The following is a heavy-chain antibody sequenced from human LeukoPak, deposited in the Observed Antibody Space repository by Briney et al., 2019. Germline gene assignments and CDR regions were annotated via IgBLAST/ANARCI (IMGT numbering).Heavy chain of an antibody. D-gene: IGHD6-13*01. CDR1: GGSISSYH. CDR2: IYYSGST. J-gene: IGHJ4*02. Sequence: SETLSLTCTVSGGSISSYHWSWIRQPPGKGLEWIGYIYYSGSTNYNPSLKSRVTISVDTSKNQFSLKLSSVTAADTAVYYCARHVGSSSWQNFDYWGQGTLVTVSS. V-gene: IGHV4-59*08. CDR3: ARHVGSSSWQNFDY.